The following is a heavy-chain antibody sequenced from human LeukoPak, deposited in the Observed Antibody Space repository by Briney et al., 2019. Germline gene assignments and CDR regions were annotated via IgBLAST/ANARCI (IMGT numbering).Heavy chain of an antibody. CDR1: GCTFRNYG. CDR2: IHDDGFTS. Sequence: GGSLRVSCTTSGCTFRNYGMHWVRKAPGKGPDWLTFIHDDGFTSFYAASVQGRFTISRDNSKDTLYLQMHTLESADTAIYYCVRGPARGYYDGTGYDFDYWGQGTLVTVSS. CDR3: VRGPARGYYDGTGYDFDY. J-gene: IGHJ4*02. V-gene: IGHV3-30*02. D-gene: IGHD3-22*01.